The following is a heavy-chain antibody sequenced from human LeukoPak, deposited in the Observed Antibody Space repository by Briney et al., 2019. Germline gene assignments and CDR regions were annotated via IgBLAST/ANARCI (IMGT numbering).Heavy chain of an antibody. V-gene: IGHV1-8*01. CDR2: MNPNSGNT. Sequence: ASVKVSCKASGYTCTSYDINWVRQATGQGLEWMGWMNPNSGNTGNAQKFQGRVTMTRNTSISTAYMELSSLRSEDTAVYYCARGRRDSRQFDYWGQGTLVTVSS. D-gene: IGHD3-10*01. CDR1: GYTCTSYD. CDR3: ARGRRDSRQFDY. J-gene: IGHJ4*02.